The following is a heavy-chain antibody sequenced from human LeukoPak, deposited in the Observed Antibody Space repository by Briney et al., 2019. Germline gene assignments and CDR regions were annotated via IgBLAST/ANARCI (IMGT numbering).Heavy chain of an antibody. V-gene: IGHV4-59*01. J-gene: IGHJ4*02. CDR1: DGSLSAYY. D-gene: IGHD6-19*01. CDR2: IYNSGST. CDR3: ASIAVAGNVDY. Sequence: SETLSLTCAVYDGSLSAYYWSWVRQPPGKGLEWIGYIYNSGSTKYNPSLKGRVTISVDTSKNQFSLKLSSVTAADTAVYYCASIAVAGNVDYWGQGTLVTVSS.